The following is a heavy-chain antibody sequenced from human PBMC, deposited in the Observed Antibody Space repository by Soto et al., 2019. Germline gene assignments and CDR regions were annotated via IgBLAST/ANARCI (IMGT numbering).Heavy chain of an antibody. CDR1: GGSFSGYY. CDR2: SNHVGNT. D-gene: IGHD5-18*01. J-gene: IGHJ4*02. V-gene: IGHV4-34*01. Sequence: QVQLQQWGAGLLKPSETLSLTCAVYGGSFSGYYWSWIRQPPGKGLEWIGESNHVGNTNYNPSLKSRVTMSVDRSKNQFYLRMSSVTAADTAVYYCARVLIAGVTTDWGQGTLVLVSS. CDR3: ARVLIAGVTTD.